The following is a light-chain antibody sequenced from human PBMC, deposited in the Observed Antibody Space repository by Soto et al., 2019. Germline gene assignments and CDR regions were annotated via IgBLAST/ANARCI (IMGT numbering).Light chain of an antibody. CDR2: GAS. J-gene: IGKJ3*01. CDR1: QSVSSSY. Sequence: EIVLTQSPGTLSLSPGERATLACRASQSVSSSYLAWYQQKPGQAPRLLIYGASSRANGIPGRFSGSGSGTDFTLTISRLEPEDFAVYYCQQYGRSPFTFGPGTKVDIK. V-gene: IGKV3-20*01. CDR3: QQYGRSPFT.